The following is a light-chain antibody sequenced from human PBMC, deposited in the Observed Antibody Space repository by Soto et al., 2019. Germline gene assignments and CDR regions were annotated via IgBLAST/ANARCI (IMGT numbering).Light chain of an antibody. CDR2: DAS. Sequence: EIVLTQSPATLSLSPGERATLSCGASQSVSSSYLAWYQQKPGLAPRLLIYDASSRATGIPDRLSGSGSGTDFTLTISRLEPEDFAVYYCQQYGSSPPVTFGQGTRLEI. CDR3: QQYGSSPPVT. CDR1: QSVSSSY. J-gene: IGKJ5*01. V-gene: IGKV3D-20*01.